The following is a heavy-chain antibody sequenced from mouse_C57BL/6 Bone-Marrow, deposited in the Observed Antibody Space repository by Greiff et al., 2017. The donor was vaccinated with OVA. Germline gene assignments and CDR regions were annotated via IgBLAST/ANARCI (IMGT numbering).Heavy chain of an antibody. J-gene: IGHJ2*01. Sequence: QVQLQQSGAELARPGASVKLSCKASGYTFTSYGISWVKQRPGQGLEWIGEIDPRSGNTYYNEKFKGKATLTADKSSSTAYMELRSLTSEATAVDFCARGTYNSYYDGYWGQGTTLTVSS. CDR3: ARGTYNSYYDGY. CDR1: GYTFTSYG. D-gene: IGHD1-3*01. V-gene: IGHV1-81*01. CDR2: IDPRSGNT.